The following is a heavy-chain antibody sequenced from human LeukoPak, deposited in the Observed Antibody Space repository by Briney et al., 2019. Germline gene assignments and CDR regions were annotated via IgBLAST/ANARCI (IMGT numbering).Heavy chain of an antibody. D-gene: IGHD3-16*02. CDR3: ARVVMITFGGVIASDAFDI. Sequence: SETLSLTCTVSGGSISGYFWSWIRQPPGKGLEWIGYIYYSGNTYYNPSLKSRVTISVDTSKNQFSLKLSSVTAADTAVYYCARVVMITFGGVIASDAFDIWGQGTMVTVSS. CDR2: IYYSGNT. J-gene: IGHJ3*02. CDR1: GGSISGYF. V-gene: IGHV4-59*01.